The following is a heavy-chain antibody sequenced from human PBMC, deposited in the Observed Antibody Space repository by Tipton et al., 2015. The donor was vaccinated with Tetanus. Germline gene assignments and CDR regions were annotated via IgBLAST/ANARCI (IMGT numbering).Heavy chain of an antibody. V-gene: IGHV1-2*02. Sequence: QVQLVQSGAEVKKPGASVKVSCKASGYTFTGYYMHWVRQAPGQGLEWMGWINPNSGGTNYAQKFQGRVTMTRDTSISTAYMELSRLRSDDPAVYYCARDPDYGRVYYGMDVWGQGTTVTVSS. CDR3: ARDPDYGRVYYGMDV. CDR2: INPNSGGT. CDR1: GYTFTGYY. J-gene: IGHJ6*02. D-gene: IGHD4-17*01.